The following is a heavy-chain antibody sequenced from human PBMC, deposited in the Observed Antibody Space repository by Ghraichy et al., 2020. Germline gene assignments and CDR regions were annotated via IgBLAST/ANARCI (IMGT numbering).Heavy chain of an antibody. CDR2: IWYDGSKK. Sequence: GGSLRLSCAASGFSFSSYGMHWVRQAPGKGLEWVAVIWYDGSKKYYADSVKGRFTISRDTSKNTLYLQMNSLRAEDTAVYYCARDRAVYYDILTGPYWFDPWGQGTLVTVSS. J-gene: IGHJ5*02. CDR3: ARDRAVYYDILTGPYWFDP. D-gene: IGHD3-9*01. CDR1: GFSFSSYG. V-gene: IGHV3-33*01.